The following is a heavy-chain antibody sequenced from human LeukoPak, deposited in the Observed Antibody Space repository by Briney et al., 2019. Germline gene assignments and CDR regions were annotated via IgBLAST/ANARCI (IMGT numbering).Heavy chain of an antibody. V-gene: IGHV4-4*09. J-gene: IGHJ4*02. CDR2: IYTSGST. CDR1: GGSISSYY. Sequence: PSETLSLTCTVSGGSISSYYWSWIRQPPGKGLEWIGYIYTSGSTNYNPSLKSRVTISVDTSKNQFSLKLSSVTAADTAVYYCARHGGDYLFSLDYWGQGTLVTVSS. D-gene: IGHD4-17*01. CDR3: ARHGGDYLFSLDY.